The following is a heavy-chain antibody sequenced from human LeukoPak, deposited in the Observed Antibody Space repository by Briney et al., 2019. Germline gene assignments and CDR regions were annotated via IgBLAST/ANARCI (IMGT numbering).Heavy chain of an antibody. V-gene: IGHV3-7*01. Sequence: PGGSLRLSCAASGFTFSSYWMSWVRQAPGKGLEWVANIKQDGSEKYYVDSVKGRFTISRDNAKNSLYLQMNSLRAEDTAVYYCARALGYSGSYLGTFDYWGQGTLVTVSS. CDR1: GFTFSSYW. CDR2: IKQDGSEK. D-gene: IGHD1-26*01. CDR3: ARALGYSGSYLGTFDY. J-gene: IGHJ4*02.